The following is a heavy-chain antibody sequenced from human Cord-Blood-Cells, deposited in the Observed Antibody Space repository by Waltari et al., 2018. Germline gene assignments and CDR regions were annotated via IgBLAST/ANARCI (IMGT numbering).Heavy chain of an antibody. D-gene: IGHD6-13*01. Sequence: QVQLQESGPGLVKPSETLSLTCAVSGYSISSGYYWGWIRQPPGKGLEWIGSIYHSGSTYYNPSLKSRVTISVDTSKNQFSLKLSSVTAADTAVYYCARVYRPGYVKQLVRVEYYFDYWGQGTLVTVSS. V-gene: IGHV4-38-2*01. CDR2: IYHSGST. CDR1: GYSISSGYY. CDR3: ARVYRPGYVKQLVRVEYYFDY. J-gene: IGHJ4*02.